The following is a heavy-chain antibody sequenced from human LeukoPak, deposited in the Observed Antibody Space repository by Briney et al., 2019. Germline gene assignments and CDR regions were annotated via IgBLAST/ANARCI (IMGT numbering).Heavy chain of an antibody. CDR2: INSEGSST. CDR1: GFTFSSYW. J-gene: IGHJ3*02. CDR3: AREGYCSSTSCYDAFDI. Sequence: GSLRLSCAASGFTFSSYWMHWVRQAPGKGLVWVSRINSEGSSTSYADSVKGRFTISRDNAKNTLYLQMNSLRAEDTAVYYCAREGYCSSTSCYDAFDIWGQGTMVTVSS. V-gene: IGHV3-74*01. D-gene: IGHD2-2*01.